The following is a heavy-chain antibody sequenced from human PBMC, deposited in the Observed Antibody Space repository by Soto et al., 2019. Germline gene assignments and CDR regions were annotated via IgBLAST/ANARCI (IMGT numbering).Heavy chain of an antibody. CDR2: INSDGSST. Sequence: GGSLRLSCAASGFTFSSYWMHWVRQAPGKGLVWVSRINSDGSSTSYADSVKGRFTISRDNAKNTLYLQMNSLRAEDTAVYYCAREWENVLRFLEWTRLGPLVDYYYYYGMYVWGQGTTVTVSS. CDR1: GFTFSSYW. J-gene: IGHJ6*02. CDR3: AREWENVLRFLEWTRLGPLVDYYYYYGMYV. V-gene: IGHV3-74*01. D-gene: IGHD3-3*01.